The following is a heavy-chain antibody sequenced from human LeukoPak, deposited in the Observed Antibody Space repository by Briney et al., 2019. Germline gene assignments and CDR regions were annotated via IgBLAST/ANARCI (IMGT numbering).Heavy chain of an antibody. CDR3: ARGPRMPDIVVVVAATRAFDI. J-gene: IGHJ3*02. V-gene: IGHV4-39*07. CDR1: GGSISSSSYY. CDR2: INHSGST. Sequence: KPSETLSLTCTVSGGSISSSSYYWSWIRQPPGKGLEWIGEINHSGSTNYNPSLKSRVTISVDTSKNQFSPKLSSVTAADTAVYYCARGPRMPDIVVVVAATRAFDIWGQGTMVTVSS. D-gene: IGHD2-15*01.